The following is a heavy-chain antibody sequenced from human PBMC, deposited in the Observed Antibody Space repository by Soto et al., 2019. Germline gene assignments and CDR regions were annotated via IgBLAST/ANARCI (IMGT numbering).Heavy chain of an antibody. Sequence: PGGSLRLSCAASGFTFSSYSMNWVRQAPGKGLEWVSSIISSSSYIYYADSVKGRFTISRDNAKNSLYLQMNSLRAEDTAVYYCAIWADIVATIYYYYYGMDVWGQGTTVTGSS. CDR2: IISSSSYI. J-gene: IGHJ6*02. CDR1: GFTFSSYS. CDR3: AIWADIVATIYYYYYGMDV. V-gene: IGHV3-21*01. D-gene: IGHD5-12*01.